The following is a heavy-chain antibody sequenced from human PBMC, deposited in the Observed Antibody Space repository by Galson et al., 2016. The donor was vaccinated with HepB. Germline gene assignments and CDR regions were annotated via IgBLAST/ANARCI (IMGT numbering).Heavy chain of an antibody. D-gene: IGHD2-21*01. CDR3: ARRLHCGETSCLKDDAFDM. Sequence: SVKVSCKASGYTFSNYDINWVRQATGQGPEWMGFVNPKSGYTVYAQRLQGRVTMTRNTSISTAYMELTSLISGDTAVYYCARRLHCGETSCLKDDAFDMWGRGTMVTDSS. CDR1: GYTFSNYD. CDR2: VNPKSGYT. J-gene: IGHJ3*02. V-gene: IGHV1-8*01.